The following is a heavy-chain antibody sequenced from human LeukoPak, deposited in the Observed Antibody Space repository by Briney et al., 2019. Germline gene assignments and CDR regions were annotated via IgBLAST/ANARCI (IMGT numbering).Heavy chain of an antibody. CDR2: INPSGGST. J-gene: IGHJ6*02. CDR3: ARERVGGSPLLEWVYYYYGMDV. CDR1: GYTFTSYY. Sequence: APVKVSCKASGYTFTSYYMHWVRQAPGQGLEWMGLINPSGGSTSYAQKFQGRVTMTRDTSTSTVYTELSSLRSEDTAVYYCARERVGGSPLLEWVYYYYGMDVWGQGTTVTVSS. D-gene: IGHD3-3*01. V-gene: IGHV1-46*01.